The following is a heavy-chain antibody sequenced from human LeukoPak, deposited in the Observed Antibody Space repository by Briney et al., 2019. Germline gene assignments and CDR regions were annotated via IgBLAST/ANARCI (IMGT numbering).Heavy chain of an antibody. CDR2: IYYSGST. Sequence: SETLSLTCTVSGGSISSSSYYWGWIRQPPGKGLEWIGSIYYSGSTYYNPSLKSRVTISVDKSKNQFSLKLSSVTAADTAAYYCAMRSSIVVVVVGWFDPWGQGTLVTVSS. V-gene: IGHV4-39*07. CDR3: AMRSSIVVVVVGWFDP. J-gene: IGHJ5*02. D-gene: IGHD2-15*01. CDR1: GGSISSSSYY.